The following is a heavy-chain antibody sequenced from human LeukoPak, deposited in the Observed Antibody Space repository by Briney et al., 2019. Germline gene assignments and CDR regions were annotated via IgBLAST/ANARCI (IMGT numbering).Heavy chain of an antibody. J-gene: IGHJ4*02. CDR1: GYTFSGYY. CDR2: INPNSGGT. Sequence: ASVKVSCKASGYTFSGYYMHWVRQAPGQGLEWMGWINPNSGGTNYAQKFQGRVTMTRDTSISTAYMELSSLRSDDTAVYYCATTKVTTTRLDYWGQGTLVTVSS. V-gene: IGHV1-2*02. D-gene: IGHD5-12*01. CDR3: ATTKVTTTRLDY.